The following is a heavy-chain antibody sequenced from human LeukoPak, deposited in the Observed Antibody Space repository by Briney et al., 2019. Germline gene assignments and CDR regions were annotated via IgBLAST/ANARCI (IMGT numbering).Heavy chain of an antibody. J-gene: IGHJ4*02. V-gene: IGHV3-21*01. D-gene: IGHD2-21*01. CDR1: GFTFSDYT. CDR2: ISGSSRHI. Sequence: GGSLRLSCAASGFTFSDYTMNWVRQAPGKGLEYVSSISGSSRHIYYADSVKGRFTISRDNTKSSLYLQMNSLRVEDMAVYYCARSIDIDYWGQGTLVTVSS. CDR3: ARSIDIDY.